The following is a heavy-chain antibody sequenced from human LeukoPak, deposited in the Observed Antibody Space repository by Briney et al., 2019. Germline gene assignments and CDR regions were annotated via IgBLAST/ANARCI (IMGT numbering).Heavy chain of an antibody. CDR1: GFTFSDYS. CDR2: ISSSGSTI. Sequence: GGSLRLSCAASGFTFSDYSMNWVRQAPGKGLEWVSYISSSGSTIYYADSVKGRFTISRDNAKNSLYLQMNSLRAEDTAVYYCAREEEYSSSYAFDIWGQGTMVTVSS. CDR3: AREEEYSSSYAFDI. V-gene: IGHV3-48*04. J-gene: IGHJ3*02. D-gene: IGHD6-6*01.